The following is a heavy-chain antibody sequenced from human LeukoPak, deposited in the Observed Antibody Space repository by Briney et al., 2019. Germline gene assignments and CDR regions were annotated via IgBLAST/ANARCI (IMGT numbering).Heavy chain of an antibody. CDR2: ISSSSSYI. CDR1: GFTFSSYS. V-gene: IGHV3-21*01. J-gene: IGHJ3*02. CDR3: ARDWDTYYYDSSGHDAFDI. Sequence: GGSLRLSCAASGFTFSSYSMNWVRQAPGKGLEWVSSISSSSSYIYYADSVKGRFTISRDNAKNSLYLQMNSLRAEDTAVYYCARDWDTYYYDSSGHDAFDIWGQGTMVTVSS. D-gene: IGHD3-22*01.